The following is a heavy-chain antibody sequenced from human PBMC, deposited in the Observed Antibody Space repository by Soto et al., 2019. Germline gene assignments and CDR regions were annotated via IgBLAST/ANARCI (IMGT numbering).Heavy chain of an antibody. J-gene: IGHJ5*02. CDR2: IDKHGREE. Sequence: EVQLVESGGGLVQPGGSLRLSCAASGFTFSEYWMTWVRRTPGHGLEWVATIDKHGREETYVDSLKGRFTISRDNARNSLYLQMDSLRGEDTGVYYCARHPERIAEIGWFDPWGQGTLVTVSS. CDR3: ARHPERIAEIGWFDP. CDR1: GFTFSEYW. V-gene: IGHV3-7*01. D-gene: IGHD6-13*01.